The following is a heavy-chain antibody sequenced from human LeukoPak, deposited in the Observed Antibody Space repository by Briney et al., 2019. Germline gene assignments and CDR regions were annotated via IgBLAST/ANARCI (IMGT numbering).Heavy chain of an antibody. CDR1: GGSISSGANY. D-gene: IGHD4-17*01. Sequence: SETLSLTCTVSGGSISSGANYWSWICQHPGKGLEWTGYIYYRGSTYYSPSLKSRVTISLDTSKNQFSLNLDSVTAADTAVYYCAKARDYEVGFDPWGQGTLVTVSS. CDR2: IYYRGST. J-gene: IGHJ5*02. V-gene: IGHV4-31*03. CDR3: AKARDYEVGFDP.